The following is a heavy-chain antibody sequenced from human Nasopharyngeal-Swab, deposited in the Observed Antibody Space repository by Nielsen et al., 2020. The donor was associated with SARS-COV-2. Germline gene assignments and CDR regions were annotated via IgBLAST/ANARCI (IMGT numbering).Heavy chain of an antibody. CDR1: GFTYDDYA. J-gene: IGHJ4*02. CDR2: ITWNSGV. V-gene: IGHV3-9*01. Sequence: GGSLRLSCVASGFTYDDYAMHWVRQAPGKGLEWVSGITWNSGVAYTDSVKGRFTISRDNARNSLYLQMNSLRTEGTAFYYCTKGRADYSNPSFDNWGQGTLVTVSS. CDR3: TKGRADYSNPSFDN. D-gene: IGHD4-11*01.